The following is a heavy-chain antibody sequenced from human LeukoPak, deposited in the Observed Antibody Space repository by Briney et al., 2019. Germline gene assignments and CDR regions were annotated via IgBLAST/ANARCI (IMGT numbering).Heavy chain of an antibody. CDR3: ARVYGDDPFDY. Sequence: PGGSLRLSCSASGFTFSSYAMHWVRQAPGKGLEYVSAISSNGGSTYYADSVKGRFTISRDNSKNTLYLQMSSLRAEDTAVYYCARVYGDDPFDYWGQGTLVTVSS. CDR1: GFTFSSYA. CDR2: ISSNGGST. D-gene: IGHD4-17*01. V-gene: IGHV3-64D*06. J-gene: IGHJ4*02.